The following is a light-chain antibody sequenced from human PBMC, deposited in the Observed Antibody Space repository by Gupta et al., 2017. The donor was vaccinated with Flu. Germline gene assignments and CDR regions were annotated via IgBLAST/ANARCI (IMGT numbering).Light chain of an antibody. V-gene: IGKV3-11*01. J-gene: IGKJ5*01. Sequence: ERATLSGRASQSVDSYLAWYQQKPGQAPRLPIYDASNRATGVPARFSGSGSGTDFTLTISSLEPEDFAVYYCQQRRNWPPVTFGQGTRLEIK. CDR1: QSVDSY. CDR3: QQRRNWPPVT. CDR2: DAS.